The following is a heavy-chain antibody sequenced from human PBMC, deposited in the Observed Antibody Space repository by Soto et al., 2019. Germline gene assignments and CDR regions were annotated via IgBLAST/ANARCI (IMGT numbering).Heavy chain of an antibody. CDR3: ARGYYYDSSGYYYGHYYYGMDV. D-gene: IGHD3-22*01. CDR2: INPSGGST. V-gene: IGHV1-46*01. CDR1: GYTFTSYY. J-gene: IGHJ6*02. Sequence: GPSVKVSCKASGYTFTSYYMHWVRQAPGQGLEWMGIINPSGGSTSYAQKFQGRVTMTRDTSTSTVYMELSSLRSEDTAVYYCARGYYYDSSGYYYGHYYYGMDVWGQGTTVTVSS.